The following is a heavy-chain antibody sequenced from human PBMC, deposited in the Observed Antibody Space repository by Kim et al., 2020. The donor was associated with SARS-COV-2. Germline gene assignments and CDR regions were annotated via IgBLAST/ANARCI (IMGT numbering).Heavy chain of an antibody. V-gene: IGHV1-69*13. Sequence: SVKVSCKASGGTFSSYAISWVRQAPGQGLEWMGGIIPIFGTANYAQKFQGRVTITADESTSTAYMELSSLRSEDTAVYYCARQGYGAYDSSGYYYYYYGMDVWGQGTTVTVSS. CDR1: GGTFSSYA. D-gene: IGHD3-22*01. CDR2: IIPIFGTA. J-gene: IGHJ6*02. CDR3: ARQGYGAYDSSGYYYYYYGMDV.